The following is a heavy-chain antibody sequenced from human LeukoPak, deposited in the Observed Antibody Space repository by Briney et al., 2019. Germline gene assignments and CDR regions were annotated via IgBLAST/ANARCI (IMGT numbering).Heavy chain of an antibody. J-gene: IGHJ4*02. CDR3: ARTYYDFWRGYSNFDY. D-gene: IGHD3-3*01. Sequence: GGSLRLSCAASGFTFSSYWMSWVRQAPGKGLEWVANIKQDGSEKYYVDSVKGRFTISRDNAKNSLYLQMNSLRAEDTAVYYCARTYYDFWRGYSNFDYWGQGTLVTVSS. CDR2: IKQDGSEK. CDR1: GFTFSSYW. V-gene: IGHV3-7*01.